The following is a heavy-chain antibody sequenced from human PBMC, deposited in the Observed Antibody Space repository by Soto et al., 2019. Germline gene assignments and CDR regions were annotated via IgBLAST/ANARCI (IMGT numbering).Heavy chain of an antibody. V-gene: IGHV3-23*01. Sequence: PGGSLRLSCAASGFSFGASWMAWVRQAPGKGLEWVSVIRGSGDTANYADSMRGRFTISRDNSKNTLYLQMNSLRAEDTAVYYCARDMIAVAGLDYWGQGTLVTVSS. J-gene: IGHJ4*02. CDR3: ARDMIAVAGLDY. D-gene: IGHD6-19*01. CDR2: IRGSGDTA. CDR1: GFSFGASW.